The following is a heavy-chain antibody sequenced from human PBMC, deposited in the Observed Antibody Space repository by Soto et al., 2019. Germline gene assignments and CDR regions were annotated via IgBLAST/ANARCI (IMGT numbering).Heavy chain of an antibody. Sequence: PGGSLRLSCAASGFTFSSSAMSWVRQAPGKGLEWVSSISGGSVSTYYADSVKGRFTISRDNSKNTLYVQMNSLRAEDTALYYCAKGVRAVDGPMDGWGQGTTVTVSS. J-gene: IGHJ6*02. CDR1: GFTFSSSA. D-gene: IGHD6-19*01. V-gene: IGHV3-23*01. CDR3: AKGVRAVDGPMDG. CDR2: ISGGSVST.